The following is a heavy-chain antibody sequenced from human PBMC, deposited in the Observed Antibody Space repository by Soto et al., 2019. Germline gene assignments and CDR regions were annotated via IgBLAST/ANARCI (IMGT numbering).Heavy chain of an antibody. Sequence: PSETLSLTCAVYGGSFSGYYWSWIRQPPGKGLEWIGEINHSGSTNYNPSLKSRVTISQDTSKNQFSLNLISVTAADTAVYYCARTSSGWTFDYWGQGTLVTVSS. J-gene: IGHJ4*02. V-gene: IGHV4-34*01. D-gene: IGHD6-19*01. CDR2: INHSGST. CDR1: GGSFSGYY. CDR3: ARTSSGWTFDY.